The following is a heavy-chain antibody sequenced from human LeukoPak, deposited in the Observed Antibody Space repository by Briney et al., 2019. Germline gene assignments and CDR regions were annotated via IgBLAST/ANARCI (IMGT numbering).Heavy chain of an antibody. CDR2: IYYSGST. CDR3: ARGSMADIVGATTVDY. D-gene: IGHD1-26*01. Sequence: PSETLSLTCTVSGGSTSSYYWSWLRQPPGKGLEWIGYIYYSGSTNYNPSLKSRVTISVDTSKNQFSLKLSSVTAADTAVYYCARGSMADIVGATTVDYWGQGTLVTVSS. CDR1: GGSTSSYY. J-gene: IGHJ4*02. V-gene: IGHV4-59*01.